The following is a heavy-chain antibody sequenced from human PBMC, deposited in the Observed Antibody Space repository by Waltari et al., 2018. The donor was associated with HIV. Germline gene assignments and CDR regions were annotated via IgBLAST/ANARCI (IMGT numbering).Heavy chain of an antibody. CDR2: VFHSGST. Sequence: QVQLQESGPGLVKPSDTLSLTCAVSDFSITSGHYWGWIRQSPGKGLEWIGSVFHSGSTFYTPSFTSRVSISVDTSKNQFSLKLTSVTAADTAVYYCARQPAPDSTWFQIYFDYWGQGTVVTVSS. CDR1: DFSITSGHY. V-gene: IGHV4-38-2*01. CDR3: ARQPAPDSTWFQIYFDY. D-gene: IGHD6-13*01. J-gene: IGHJ4*02.